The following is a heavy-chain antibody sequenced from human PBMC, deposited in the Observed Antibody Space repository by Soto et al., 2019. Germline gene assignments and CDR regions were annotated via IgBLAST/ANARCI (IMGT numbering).Heavy chain of an antibody. J-gene: IGHJ6*02. D-gene: IGHD6-19*01. CDR2: ISGSGGST. CDR3: AKPATSIAVAGTSYYYYYGMDV. CDR1: GFTFSSYA. V-gene: IGHV3-23*01. Sequence: VGSLRLSCAASGFTFSSYAMSWVRQAPGKGLEWVSAISGSGGSTYYADSVKGRFTISRDNSKNTLYLQINSLRAEDTAVYYCAKPATSIAVAGTSYYYYYGMDVWGQGTTVTVSS.